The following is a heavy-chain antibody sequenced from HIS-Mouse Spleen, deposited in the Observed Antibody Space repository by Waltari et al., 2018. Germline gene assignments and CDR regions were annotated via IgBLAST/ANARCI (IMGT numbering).Heavy chain of an antibody. Sequence: QLQLQESGPGLVKPSETLSLTCTVSGGSISSSSYYWGWIRQPPGKGLEWLGSIYYSGGTDDHPSLKVRVTISVDTSKNQFSLKLSSVTAADTAVYYCAREIPYSSSWYDWYFDLWGRGTLVTVSS. CDR1: GGSISSSSYY. CDR2: IYYSGGT. J-gene: IGHJ2*01. V-gene: IGHV4-39*07. D-gene: IGHD6-13*01. CDR3: AREIPYSSSWYDWYFDL.